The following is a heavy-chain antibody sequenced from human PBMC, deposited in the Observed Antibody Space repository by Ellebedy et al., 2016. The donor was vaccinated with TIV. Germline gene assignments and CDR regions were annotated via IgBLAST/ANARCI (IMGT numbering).Heavy chain of an antibody. V-gene: IGHV3-7*01. D-gene: IGHD6-13*01. CDR3: ARGDSTSWYANYYYYGMDV. Sequence: GGSLRLXXAASGFTFSSYWMSWVRQAPGKGLEWVANIKQDGSEKYYVDSVKGRFTISRDNAKNSLYLQMNSLRAEDTAVYYCARGDSTSWYANYYYYGMDVWGQGTTVTVSS. CDR2: IKQDGSEK. J-gene: IGHJ6*02. CDR1: GFTFSSYW.